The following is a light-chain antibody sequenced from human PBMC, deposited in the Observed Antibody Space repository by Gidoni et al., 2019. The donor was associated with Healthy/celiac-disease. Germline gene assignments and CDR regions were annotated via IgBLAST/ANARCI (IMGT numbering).Light chain of an antibody. Sequence: DIELTQSPATLSSSPGERATLSCRASQSVSSYLAWYQQKPGQAPRLLIYDASNRATGIPARCSGSGSDTDFTLTISSLEPEEFAVYYCQQRRNWPIFTFGPGTKVDIK. CDR3: QQRRNWPIFT. CDR1: QSVSSY. J-gene: IGKJ3*01. V-gene: IGKV3-11*01. CDR2: DAS.